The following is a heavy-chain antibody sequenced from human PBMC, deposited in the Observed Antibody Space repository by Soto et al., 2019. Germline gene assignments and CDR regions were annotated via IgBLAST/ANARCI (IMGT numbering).Heavy chain of an antibody. CDR3: ARDTNRVTLYHYFGMDV. V-gene: IGHV1-69*13. CDR1: GGTFSSYA. Sequence: SVKVSCKASGGTFSSYAISWVRQAPGQGLEWMGGIIPIFGTANYAQKFQGRVTITADESTSTAYMELSSLRSEDTAVYYCARDTNRVTLYHYFGMDVWGQGTTVTVSS. CDR2: IIPIFGTA. D-gene: IGHD4-4*01. J-gene: IGHJ6*02.